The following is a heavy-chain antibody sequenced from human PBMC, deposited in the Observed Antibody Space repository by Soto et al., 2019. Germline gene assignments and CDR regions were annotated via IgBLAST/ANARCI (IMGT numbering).Heavy chain of an antibody. CDR2: IKQDGSEK. Sequence: EVQLVESGGNLVHPGGSLRLSCAASGFTFSGYWMSWVRQAPGKGLEWVANIKQDGSEKHYVDSVKGRFTISRDNAKNSVDLQMNSLRVEDTAVYYCARDGDGAVEFPFEYWGQGTLVTVSS. V-gene: IGHV3-7*05. CDR3: ARDGDGAVEFPFEY. D-gene: IGHD6-19*01. CDR1: GFTFSGYW. J-gene: IGHJ4*02.